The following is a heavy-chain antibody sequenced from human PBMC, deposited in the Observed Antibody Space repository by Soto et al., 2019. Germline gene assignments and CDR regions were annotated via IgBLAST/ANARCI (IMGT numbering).Heavy chain of an antibody. V-gene: IGHV3-33*05. CDR2: IAHDAKNQ. Sequence: QELLVESGGGVVQPGRSLRLSCAASGVNFGVYGMYWVRQAPGKGLEWVSTIAHDAKNQWYSDSVKGRFIVTRDNPKNTLDLQMDSLRDEDTGVYYCVRDLSIAGDFWGQGALVIVSS. CDR3: VRDLSIAGDF. D-gene: IGHD3-16*02. J-gene: IGHJ4*02. CDR1: GVNFGVYG.